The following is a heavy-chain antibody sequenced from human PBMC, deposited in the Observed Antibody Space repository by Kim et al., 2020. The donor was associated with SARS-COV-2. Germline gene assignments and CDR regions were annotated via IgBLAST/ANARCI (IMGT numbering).Heavy chain of an antibody. J-gene: IGHJ6*02. CDR2: INHSGST. Sequence: SETLSLTCAVYGGSFSGYYWSWIRQPPGKGLEWIGEINHSGSTNYNPSLKSRVTISVDTSKNQFSLKLSSVTAADTAVYYCARGGYRTRITMVRGVITPRYGMDFWGQGTTVTVSS. CDR1: GGSFSGYY. D-gene: IGHD3-10*01. CDR3: ARGGYRTRITMVRGVITPRYGMDF. V-gene: IGHV4-34*01.